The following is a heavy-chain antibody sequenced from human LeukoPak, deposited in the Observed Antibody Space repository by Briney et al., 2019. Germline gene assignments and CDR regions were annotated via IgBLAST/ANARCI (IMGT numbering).Heavy chain of an antibody. CDR1: GVSMSSYY. V-gene: IGHV4-59*08. CDR2: IYYSGTGST. CDR3: ARGVGGYPFDQ. Sequence: SETLFLTCTVSGVSMSSYYWSWVRQPPGEGLEWIGYIYYSGTGSTKYNPSLKSRVTISLNTSKNQFSLKLTSVTAADTAVYYCARGVGGYPFDQWGQGTLVSVSS. D-gene: IGHD5-12*01. J-gene: IGHJ4*02.